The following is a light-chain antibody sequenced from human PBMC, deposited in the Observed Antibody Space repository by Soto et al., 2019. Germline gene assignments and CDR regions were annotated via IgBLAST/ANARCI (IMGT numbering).Light chain of an antibody. CDR2: GNP. Sequence: QSVLTQPPSVSGAPGKRVTISCTGSSPNIGAGYDVHWYQQLPGRAPKLLIYGNPNRPSGVPDRFSGSKSGTSASPAITGLQAEDEADYYCLSFDSSLSVVFGGGTKLTVL. CDR3: LSFDSSLSVV. J-gene: IGLJ2*01. V-gene: IGLV1-40*01. CDR1: SPNIGAGYD.